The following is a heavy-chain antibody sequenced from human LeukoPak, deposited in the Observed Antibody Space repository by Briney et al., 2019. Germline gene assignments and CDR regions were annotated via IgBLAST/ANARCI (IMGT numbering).Heavy chain of an antibody. D-gene: IGHD2-2*01. CDR3: ARSLWRGYCSTTICAPNWFDP. Sequence: GGSLRLSCAASGFTFSSYSMNWVRQAPGKGPEWVSSISSSSSYIYYADSVKGRFTISRDNAKNSLWLQMTSLRAEDTAVYYCARSLWRGYCSTTICAPNWFDPWGQGTLVIVSS. V-gene: IGHV3-21*04. CDR1: GFTFSSYS. CDR2: ISSSSSYI. J-gene: IGHJ5*02.